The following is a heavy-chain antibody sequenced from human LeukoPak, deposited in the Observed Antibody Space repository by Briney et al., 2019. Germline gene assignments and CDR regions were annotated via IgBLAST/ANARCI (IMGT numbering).Heavy chain of an antibody. CDR1: GFTVSGNY. D-gene: IGHD3-22*01. Sequence: GGSLRLSCAASGFTVSGNYMSWVRQAPGKGLEWVSLIYSGGNTYYADSVKGRFTISRDNSKNTLYLQMNSLRAEDTAVYYCARGLTDSSGYYGEYFQHWGQGTLVTVSS. V-gene: IGHV3-53*01. CDR2: IYSGGNT. CDR3: ARGLTDSSGYYGEYFQH. J-gene: IGHJ1*01.